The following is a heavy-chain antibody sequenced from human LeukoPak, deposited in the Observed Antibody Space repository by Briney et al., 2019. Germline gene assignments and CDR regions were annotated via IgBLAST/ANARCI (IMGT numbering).Heavy chain of an antibody. J-gene: IGHJ6*03. CDR1: RSTFSSYA. D-gene: IGHD5-18*01. CDR3: ARNVDTAEIGSWGYYYYYMDV. Sequence: SVKVSCKACRSTFSSYAISWVRQAPGQGLEWMGGIIPIFGTANYAQKFQGRVTITADESTSTAYMELSSLRSEDTAVYYCARNVDTAEIGSWGYYYYYMDVWGKGTTVTVSS. CDR2: IIPIFGTA. V-gene: IGHV1-69*13.